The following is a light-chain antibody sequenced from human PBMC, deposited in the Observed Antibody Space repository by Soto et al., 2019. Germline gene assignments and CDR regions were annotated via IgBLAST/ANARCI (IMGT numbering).Light chain of an antibody. Sequence: QSVLTQPASVSGSPGQSITVSCAGTSSDVGGYNLVSWYQQHPGKALKLIIYEGTERPSGISPRFSGSKSGNTASLTISGLQAEDEADYYCSSYTSSSIYVFGSGTKVTVL. CDR2: EGT. V-gene: IGLV2-23*01. CDR3: SSYTSSSIYV. J-gene: IGLJ1*01. CDR1: SSDVGGYNL.